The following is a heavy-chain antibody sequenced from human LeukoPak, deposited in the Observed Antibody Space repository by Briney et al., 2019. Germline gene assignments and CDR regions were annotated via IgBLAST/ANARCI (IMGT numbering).Heavy chain of an antibody. CDR2: ISWDGRST. CDR1: GFPFDDYA. J-gene: IGHJ5*02. Sequence: GGSLRLSCAASGFPFDDYAMHWVRQAPGKGLEWVSLISWDGRSTYYADSVKGRFTISRDNAKNSLYLQMNSLRAEDTAVYYCARDPSAERWELTENWFDPWGQGTLVTVSS. V-gene: IGHV3-43D*03. CDR3: ARDPSAERWELTENWFDP. D-gene: IGHD1-26*01.